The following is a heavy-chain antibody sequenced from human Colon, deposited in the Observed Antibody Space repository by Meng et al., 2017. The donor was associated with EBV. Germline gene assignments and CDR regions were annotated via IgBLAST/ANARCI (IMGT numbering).Heavy chain of an antibody. CDR1: GYTFTSSS. V-gene: IGHV7-4-1*01. J-gene: IGHJ4*02. CDR2: ININTGNP. CDR3: ARGNGWRFDY. Sequence: QVQLVPSGSELKKPWDSVKVSCQAAGYTFTSSSMNWVRHAPGQGLEWMGWININTGNPTYAQGFTGRFVFSLDTSVSTAYLQIDSLKADDTAVYYCARGNGWRFDYWGQGTLVTVSS. D-gene: IGHD6-19*01.